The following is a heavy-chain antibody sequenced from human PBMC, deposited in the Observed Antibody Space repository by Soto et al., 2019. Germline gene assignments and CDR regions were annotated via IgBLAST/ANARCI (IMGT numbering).Heavy chain of an antibody. Sequence: QVQLVESGGGVVQPGRSLRLSCAASGFTFSSYAMHRVRQAPGKGLEWVAVISYDGSNKYYADSVKGRFTIARDNSKNTLYLQMNSLRAEDTAVYYCARDSSRYSGYDWDFDYWGQGTLVTVSS. CDR2: ISYDGSNK. CDR3: ARDSSRYSGYDWDFDY. D-gene: IGHD5-12*01. J-gene: IGHJ4*02. V-gene: IGHV3-30-3*01. CDR1: GFTFSSYA.